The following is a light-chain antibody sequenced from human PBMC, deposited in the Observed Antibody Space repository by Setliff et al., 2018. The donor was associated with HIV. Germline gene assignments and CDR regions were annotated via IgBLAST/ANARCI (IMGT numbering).Light chain of an antibody. V-gene: IGLV2-14*03. CDR2: DNT. J-gene: IGLJ1*01. CDR1: SSDIGSSNF. CDR3: SSYTSSSTYV. Sequence: QSALAQPASVSGSPGQSITISCTGTSSDIGSSNFVSWYQPYPGEAPKLIISDNTKRPSGVSDRFSASKSGNTASLTISGLRAEDEADYYCSSYTSSSTYVFGLGTKVTVL.